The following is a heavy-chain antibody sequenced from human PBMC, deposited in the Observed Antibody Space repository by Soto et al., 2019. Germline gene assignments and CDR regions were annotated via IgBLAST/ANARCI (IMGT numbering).Heavy chain of an antibody. D-gene: IGHD5-18*01. V-gene: IGHV4-59*12. Sequence: SETLSLTCTVSGGSISNNYWTWIRQPPGMGLEWIGYVYNSGSTNYNPSLRSRVTISEDTSKNQFSLRVNSLTAADTAVYYCAGGIAMVGGDVWGQGTTVTVSS. J-gene: IGHJ6*02. CDR1: GGSISNNY. CDR3: AGGIAMVGGDV. CDR2: VYNSGST.